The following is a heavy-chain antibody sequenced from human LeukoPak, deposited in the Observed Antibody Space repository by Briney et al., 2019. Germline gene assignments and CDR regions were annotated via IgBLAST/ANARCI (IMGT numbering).Heavy chain of an antibody. CDR1: GGSFSGYY. V-gene: IGHV4-59*01. CDR2: IYYSGST. J-gene: IGHJ6*03. D-gene: IGHD3-22*01. CDR3: ARVLASSSGYYYYYYYMDV. Sequence: SETLSLACPVYGGSFSGYYWSWIRQPPGTGLEWIGYIYYSGSTNYNPSLKSRVTISVDTSKNQFSLKLSSVTAADTAVYYCARVLASSSGYYYYYYYMDVWGKGTTVTVSS.